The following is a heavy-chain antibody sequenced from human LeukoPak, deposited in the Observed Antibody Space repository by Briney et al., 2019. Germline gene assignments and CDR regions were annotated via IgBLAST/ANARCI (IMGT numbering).Heavy chain of an antibody. J-gene: IGHJ4*02. Sequence: PSETLSLTCTVSGGSISSGGYYWSWIRQPAGKGLEWVGRISPSGSTNNNPSLESRVTLSVDTSKNQFSLKLRYVTAADTAVYYCARVKSGSFLFDYWGQGTLVTVSS. CDR3: ARVKSGSFLFDY. CDR1: GGSISSGGYY. CDR2: ISPSGST. V-gene: IGHV4-61*02. D-gene: IGHD1-26*01.